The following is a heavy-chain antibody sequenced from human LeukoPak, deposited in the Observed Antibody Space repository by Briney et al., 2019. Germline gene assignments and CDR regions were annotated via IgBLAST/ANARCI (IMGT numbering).Heavy chain of an antibody. Sequence: PSQTLSLTCTVSGGSISSGDYYWSWIRQPPGKGLEWIGYIYYSGTTYYNPSLKSRVTISIDTSKNQFSLKLSSVTAADTAVYYCARDLCSYTTLRYFDYWGQGALVTVSS. CDR1: GGSISSGDYY. D-gene: IGHD2-15*01. CDR3: ARDLCSYTTLRYFDY. CDR2: IYYSGTT. V-gene: IGHV4-30-4*01. J-gene: IGHJ4*02.